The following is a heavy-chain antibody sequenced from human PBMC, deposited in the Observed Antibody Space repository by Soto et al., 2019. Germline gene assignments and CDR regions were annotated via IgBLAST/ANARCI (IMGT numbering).Heavy chain of an antibody. CDR2: INPNSGGT. CDR1: GYTFTGYY. J-gene: IGHJ4*02. V-gene: IGHV1-2*04. D-gene: IGHD3-10*01. Sequence: ASVKVSCKASGYTFTGYYMHWVRQAPGQGLEWMGWINPNSGGTNYAQKFQGWVTMTRDTSISTAYMELSRLRSDDTAVYYCARGSYYYGSGSYPQFDYWGQGTLVTVS. CDR3: ARGSYYYGSGSYPQFDY.